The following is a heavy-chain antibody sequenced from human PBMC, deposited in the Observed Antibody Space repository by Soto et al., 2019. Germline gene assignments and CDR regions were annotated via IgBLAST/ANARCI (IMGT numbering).Heavy chain of an antibody. Sequence: SETLSLTCAVYGGSFSGYYWSWIRQPPGKGLEWIGEINHSGSTNYNPSLKSRVTISVDTSKNQFSLKLSSVTAADTAVYYCASFLTMVRGVELKTFDYWGQGTLVTVSS. CDR2: INHSGST. CDR1: GGSFSGYY. D-gene: IGHD3-10*01. CDR3: ASFLTMVRGVELKTFDY. V-gene: IGHV4-34*01. J-gene: IGHJ4*02.